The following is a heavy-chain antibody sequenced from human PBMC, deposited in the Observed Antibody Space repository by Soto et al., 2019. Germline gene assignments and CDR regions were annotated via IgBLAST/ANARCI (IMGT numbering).Heavy chain of an antibody. D-gene: IGHD3-10*01. J-gene: IGHJ4*02. CDR2: IYYSGDT. Sequence: ETLSLTCTVSGGSITSSSYYWGWIRQPPGKGLEWSGAIYYSGDTYYNPSLKTRVTVSVDTSKNQFSLKLTSVTAADTAVYYCASQRSGYYDSGRYYNGLFDNWGRGTLVTVSS. V-gene: IGHV4-39*01. CDR1: GGSITSSSYY. CDR3: ASQRSGYYDSGRYYNGLFDN.